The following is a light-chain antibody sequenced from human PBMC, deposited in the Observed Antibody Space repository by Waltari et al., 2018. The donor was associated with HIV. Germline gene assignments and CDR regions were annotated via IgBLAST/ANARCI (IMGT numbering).Light chain of an antibody. CDR2: EVT. CDR3: SSYAATTTIV. J-gene: IGLJ3*02. V-gene: IGLV2-14*01. CDR1: NSDIGAYDY. Sequence: QSVLTQPASVSGSPGQSITISCTGTNSDIGAYDYVSWYLQHQGKAPKLLIYEVTMRSPRISYRYFGTKSGNTASMTISGLQAEDEAHYDCSSYAATTTIVFGGGTRLTVL.